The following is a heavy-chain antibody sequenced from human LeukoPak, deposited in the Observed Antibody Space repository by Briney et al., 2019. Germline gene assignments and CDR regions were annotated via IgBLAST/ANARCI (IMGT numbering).Heavy chain of an antibody. CDR3: ARIPGKRSAEFHS. J-gene: IGHJ4*02. CDR1: GFNFSSYS. D-gene: IGHD2-2*01. CDR2: ISSSSSSI. Sequence: GGSLRHSCAASGFNFSSYSMNWVRQAPGKGLEWISYISSSSSSIYYADSVRGRFTISRDNAKNSLYLQMSILRADDTALYYCARIPGKRSAEFHSWGQGTLVTVSS. V-gene: IGHV3-48*04.